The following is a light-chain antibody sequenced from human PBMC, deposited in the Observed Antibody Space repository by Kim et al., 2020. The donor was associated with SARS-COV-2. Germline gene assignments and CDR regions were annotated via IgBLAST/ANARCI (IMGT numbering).Light chain of an antibody. V-gene: IGKV3-15*01. CDR3: QQYNNRTRT. Sequence: VSPGERASLSCGASQSIDSHLAWCQHKPGQAPRLLVYGASARATDVPARFSGSGSGTEFTLTISSLQSEDFVIYFYQQYNNRTRTFGQGTKVDIK. CDR1: QSIDSH. CDR2: GAS. J-gene: IGKJ1*01.